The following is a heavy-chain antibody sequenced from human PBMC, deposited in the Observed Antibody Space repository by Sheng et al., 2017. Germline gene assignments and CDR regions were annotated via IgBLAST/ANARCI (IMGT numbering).Heavy chain of an antibody. V-gene: IGHV3-30*02. CDR2: IRYDGSNK. J-gene: IGHJ4*02. CDR1: GFTFSSYG. CDR3: AKVGLRFLEGPLDY. D-gene: IGHD3-3*01. Sequence: QVQLVESGGGVVQPGGSLRLSCAASGFTFSSYGMHWVRQAPGKGLEWVAFIRYDGSNKYYADSVKGRFTISRDNSKNTLYLQMNSLRAEDTAVYYCAKVGLRFLEGPLDYWGQGTLVTVSS.